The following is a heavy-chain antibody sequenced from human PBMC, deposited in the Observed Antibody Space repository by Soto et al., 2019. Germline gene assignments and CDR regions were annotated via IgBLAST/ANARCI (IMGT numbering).Heavy chain of an antibody. Sequence: EVQLVQSGAEVKKPGESLKISCKGSGHRFSSYWIGWVRQMPGKGLEWRGIIYPGDSDTSYSPSFQGQVTISADKSISTAYLQWDSLKASDTAIYYCARIYCSGNDCYSAFDIWGQGTMVIVSA. J-gene: IGHJ3*02. D-gene: IGHD2-15*01. CDR3: ARIYCSGNDCYSAFDI. CDR1: GHRFSSYW. V-gene: IGHV5-51*01. CDR2: IYPGDSDT.